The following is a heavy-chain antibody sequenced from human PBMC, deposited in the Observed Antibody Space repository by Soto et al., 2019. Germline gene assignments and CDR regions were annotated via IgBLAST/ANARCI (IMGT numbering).Heavy chain of an antibody. CDR3: ARSQTVGSRINDAFNI. Sequence: KVSCKASGYTFTSYGISWVRQMPGKGLEWMGIIYPGDSDTRYSPSFQGRVTISADKSISTAYLQWSSLKASDTAMYYCARSQTVGSRINDAFNIWGQGTMVTVSS. V-gene: IGHV5-51*01. CDR1: GYTFTSYG. J-gene: IGHJ3*02. CDR2: IYPGDSDT. D-gene: IGHD1-26*01.